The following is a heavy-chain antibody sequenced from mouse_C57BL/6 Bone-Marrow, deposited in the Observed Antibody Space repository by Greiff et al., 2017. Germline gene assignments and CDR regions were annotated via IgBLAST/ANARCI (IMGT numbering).Heavy chain of an antibody. Sequence: VQGVESGPGLVQPSQSLSITCTVSGFSFTSYGVHWVRQPPGKGLEWLGVIWSGGSSDYNAAFISSLSISKDNSKSQVFFKMNRLQADDTAIYYCASRLGFADWGQGTLVTVSA. V-gene: IGHV2-4*01. D-gene: IGHD3-1*01. J-gene: IGHJ3*01. CDR3: ASRLGFAD. CDR2: IWSGGSS. CDR1: GFSFTSYG.